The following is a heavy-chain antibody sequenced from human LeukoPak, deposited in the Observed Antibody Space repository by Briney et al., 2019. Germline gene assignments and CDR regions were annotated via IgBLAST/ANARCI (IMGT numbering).Heavy chain of an antibody. V-gene: IGHV4-59*01. CDR3: ARDSSGQTTGYCYYYMDV. D-gene: IGHD6-19*01. CDR1: GGSISSYY. CDR2: IYYSGST. Sequence: SETLSLTCTVSGGSISSYYWSWIRQPPGKGLEWIGYIYYSGSTNYNPSLKSRVTISVDTSKNQFSLKLSSVTAADTAVYYCARDSSGQTTGYCYYYMDVWGKGTTVTISS. J-gene: IGHJ6*03.